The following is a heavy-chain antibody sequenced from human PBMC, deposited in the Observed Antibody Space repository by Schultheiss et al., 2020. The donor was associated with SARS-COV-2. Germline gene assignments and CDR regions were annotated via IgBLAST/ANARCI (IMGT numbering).Heavy chain of an antibody. CDR1: GFTFSSYE. Sequence: GGSLRLSCAASGFTFSSYEMNWVRQAPGKGLEWVSYISSSGSTIYYADSVKGRFTISRDNAKNSLYLQMNSLRAEDTAVYYCAGSRGTVATDYYYYGMDVWGQGTTVTVSS. CDR2: ISSSGSTI. V-gene: IGHV3-48*03. CDR3: AGSRGTVATDYYYYGMDV. J-gene: IGHJ6*02. D-gene: IGHD5-12*01.